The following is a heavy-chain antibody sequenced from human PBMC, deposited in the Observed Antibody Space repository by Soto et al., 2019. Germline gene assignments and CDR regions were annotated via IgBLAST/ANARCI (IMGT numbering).Heavy chain of an antibody. CDR3: ARHVGNSPPGS. J-gene: IGHJ4*02. CDR2: MYYSGST. D-gene: IGHD1-26*01. Sequence: SETLSLTFPFSGGSFSPNYWGWIRQPPGKGLEWIGSMYYSGSTYYNPSLKSRVTISVDTSKNQFSLKLTSVTAADTAVYHCARHVGNSPPGSWGQGTLVTVSS. CDR1: GGSFSPNY. V-gene: IGHV4-39*01.